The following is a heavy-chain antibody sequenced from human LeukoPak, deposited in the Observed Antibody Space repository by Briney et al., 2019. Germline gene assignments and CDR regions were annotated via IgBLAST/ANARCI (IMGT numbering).Heavy chain of an antibody. V-gene: IGHV4-59*12. CDR3: ARLYSSSSHFDY. CDR2: IYYSGTT. J-gene: IGHJ4*02. CDR1: GGSISNYY. Sequence: PSETLSLTCTVSGGSISNYYLSWIRQPPGKGLEWIGYIYYSGTTNFNPSLKSRVTMSVDTSKNQFSLKPNSVTAADTAVYYCARLYSSSSHFDYWGQGTLVTVSS. D-gene: IGHD6-6*01.